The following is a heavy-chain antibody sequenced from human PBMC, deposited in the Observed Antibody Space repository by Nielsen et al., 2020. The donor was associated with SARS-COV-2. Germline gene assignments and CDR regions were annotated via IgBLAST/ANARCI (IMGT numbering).Heavy chain of an antibody. CDR3: ASSRGPTNPRFDY. CDR2: INHSGST. V-gene: IGHV4-34*01. J-gene: IGHJ4*02. CDR1: GGSFSGYY. D-gene: IGHD1-1*01. Sequence: SETLSLTCAVYGGSFSGYYWSWIRQPPGKGLEWIGEINHSGSTNYNPSLKSRVTISVDTSKNQFSLKLSSVTAADTAVYYCASSRGPTNPRFDYWGQGSLVTVSS.